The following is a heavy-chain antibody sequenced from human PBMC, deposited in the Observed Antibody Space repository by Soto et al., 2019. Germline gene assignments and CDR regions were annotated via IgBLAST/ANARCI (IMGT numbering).Heavy chain of an antibody. Sequence: GGSLRLSCAASGFTFSSYAMSWVRQAPGKGLEWVSSISGGGSNTYLADPVKGRFTISRDNSRNTLYLQMNSLGAEDTAVYYCAEDTRLGGVVLYYFDYWGQGALVTVSS. CDR1: GFTFSSYA. J-gene: IGHJ4*02. V-gene: IGHV3-23*01. CDR2: ISGGGSNT. CDR3: AEDTRLGGVVLYYFDY. D-gene: IGHD3-16*01.